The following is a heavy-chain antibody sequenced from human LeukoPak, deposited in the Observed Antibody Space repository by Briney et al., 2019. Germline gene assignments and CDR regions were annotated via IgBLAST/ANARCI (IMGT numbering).Heavy chain of an antibody. CDR1: GGSFTGHY. V-gene: IGHV4-34*01. CDR2: IDHNGGT. D-gene: IGHD3-22*01. CDR3: ATRTYYYDNSALSHEY. Sequence: SETLSLTCGVYGGSFTGHYWRWIRQPPGKGLEWIGEIDHNGGTNYNPSLKNRVSISVDVSENQFSLKLNSVTAADTTVYYCATRTYYYDNSALSHEYWGQGIQVIVSS. J-gene: IGHJ4*02.